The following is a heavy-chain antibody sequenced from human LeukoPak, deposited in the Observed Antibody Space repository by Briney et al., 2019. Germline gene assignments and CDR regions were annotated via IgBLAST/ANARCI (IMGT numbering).Heavy chain of an antibody. J-gene: IGHJ6*03. CDR1: GYTFTSYY. CDR2: INPSGDST. V-gene: IGHV1-46*01. CDR3: ASDDQPWHMDV. Sequence: GASVKVSCKASGYTFTSYYMHWVRQAPGQGLEWMGIINPSGDSTNYAQKFQGRFTMTRDMSTSTVYMELSSLRSEDTAVYFCASDDQPWHMDVWGRGTTVTVSS.